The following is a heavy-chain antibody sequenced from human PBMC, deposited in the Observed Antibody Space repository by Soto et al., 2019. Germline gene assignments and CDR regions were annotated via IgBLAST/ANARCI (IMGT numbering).Heavy chain of an antibody. D-gene: IGHD3-22*01. V-gene: IGHV3-30*18. CDR2: ISYDGSNK. J-gene: IGHJ4*02. Sequence: LRLSCAASGFTFSSYGMHWVRQAPGKGLEWVAVISYDGSNKYYADSVKGRFTISRDNSKNTLYLQMNSLRAEDTAVYYCAKEIYYDSSGYYYGYFDYWRQGTLVTVSS. CDR3: AKEIYYDSSGYYYGYFDY. CDR1: GFTFSSYG.